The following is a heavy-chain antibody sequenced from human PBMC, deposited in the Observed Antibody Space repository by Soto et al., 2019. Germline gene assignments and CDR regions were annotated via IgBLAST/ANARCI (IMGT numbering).Heavy chain of an antibody. CDR2: IYWDDDK. J-gene: IGHJ4*02. D-gene: IGHD6-13*01. Sequence: QITLKESGPTLVKPTQTFTLACTFSGFSLSTSGMGVGWIRQPPGKALEWLALIYWDDDKRYSPSLKSRLTITKDTSKDHVVLTMTNTDPVDTATYYCAHYSSTSSFDYWGQGTLVTVSS. CDR1: GFSLSTSGMG. CDR3: AHYSSTSSFDY. V-gene: IGHV2-5*02.